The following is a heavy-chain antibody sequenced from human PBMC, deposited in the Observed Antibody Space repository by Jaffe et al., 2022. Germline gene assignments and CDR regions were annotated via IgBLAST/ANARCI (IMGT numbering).Heavy chain of an antibody. CDR3: ARGPLRFLEWLSFDY. Sequence: QVQLVQSGAEVKKPGASVKVSCKASGYTFTGYYMHWVRQAPGQGLEWMGRINPNSGGTNYAQKFQGRVTMTRDTSISTAYMELSRLRSDDTAVYYCARGPLRFLEWLSFDYWGQGTLVTVSS. V-gene: IGHV1-2*06. J-gene: IGHJ4*02. CDR1: GYTFTGYY. D-gene: IGHD3-3*01. CDR2: INPNSGGT.